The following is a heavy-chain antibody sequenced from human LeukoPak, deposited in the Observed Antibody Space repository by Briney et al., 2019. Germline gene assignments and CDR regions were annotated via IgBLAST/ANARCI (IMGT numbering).Heavy chain of an antibody. Sequence: ASVKVSCKASGGTFSSYAISWVRQAPGQGLEWMGGIIPIFGTANYAQKFQGRVTITADESTSTAYMELSSLRSEDTAVYYRASCYDFWSGYYTPPYYYYGMDVWGQGTTVTVSS. CDR2: IIPIFGTA. J-gene: IGHJ6*02. CDR1: GGTFSSYA. V-gene: IGHV1-69*13. CDR3: ASCYDFWSGYYTPPYYYYGMDV. D-gene: IGHD3-3*01.